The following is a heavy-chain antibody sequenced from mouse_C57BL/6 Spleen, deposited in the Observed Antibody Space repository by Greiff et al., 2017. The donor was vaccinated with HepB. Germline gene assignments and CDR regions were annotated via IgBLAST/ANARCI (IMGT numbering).Heavy chain of an antibody. V-gene: IGHV1-59*01. D-gene: IGHD1-1*01. CDR2: IDPSDSYT. Sequence: QVQLQQPGAELVRPGPSVKLSCKASGYTFTSYWMHWVKQRPGQGLEWIGVIDPSDSYTNYNQKFKGKATLTVDTSSSTAYMQLSSLTSEDSAVYYCATVVANRGYFDVWGTGTTVTVSS. J-gene: IGHJ1*03. CDR3: ATVVANRGYFDV. CDR1: GYTFTSYW.